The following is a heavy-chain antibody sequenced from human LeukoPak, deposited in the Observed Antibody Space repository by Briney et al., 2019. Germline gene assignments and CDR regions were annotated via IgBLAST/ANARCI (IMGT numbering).Heavy chain of an antibody. D-gene: IGHD5-18*01. Sequence: SVKVSCKASGYTFTGYYMHWVRQAPGQGLEWMGGIIPIFGTANYAQKFQGRVTITADESTSTAYMELSSLRSGDTAVYYCARDQFGDTAMVPFDYWGQGTLVTVSS. CDR2: IIPIFGTA. CDR3: ARDQFGDTAMVPFDY. J-gene: IGHJ4*02. V-gene: IGHV1-69*13. CDR1: GYTFTGYY.